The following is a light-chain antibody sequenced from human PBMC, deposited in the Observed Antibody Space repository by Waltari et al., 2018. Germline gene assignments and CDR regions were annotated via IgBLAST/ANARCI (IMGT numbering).Light chain of an antibody. V-gene: IGLV3-1*01. CDR2: QAT. J-gene: IGLJ2*01. Sequence: SYELTQPPSVSVSPGPTASIPCYGDKLGDKYVYWSQQKAGQSPVLAIYQATKRPSGIPERVSGSNSGNTATLTISGTQAMDEAEYYCQAWDSSTAVFGGGTKLTVL. CDR3: QAWDSSTAV. CDR1: KLGDKY.